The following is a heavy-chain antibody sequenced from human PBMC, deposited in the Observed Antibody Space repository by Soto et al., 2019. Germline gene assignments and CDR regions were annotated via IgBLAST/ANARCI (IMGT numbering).Heavy chain of an antibody. CDR2: IYYSGST. CDR3: ARDHSSSNYYYGMDV. V-gene: IGHV4-31*03. D-gene: IGHD6-13*01. Sequence: SETLSLTCTVSGGSISSGGYYWSWIRQHPGKGLEWIGYIYYSGSTYYNPSLKSRVTISVDTSKNQFSLKLSSVTAADTAVYYCARDHSSSNYYYGMDVWGQGTTVTVSS. J-gene: IGHJ6*02. CDR1: GGSISSGGYY.